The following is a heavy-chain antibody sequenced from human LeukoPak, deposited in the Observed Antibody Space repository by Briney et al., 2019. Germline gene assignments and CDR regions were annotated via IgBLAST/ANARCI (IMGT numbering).Heavy chain of an antibody. D-gene: IGHD3-16*02. Sequence: SQTLSLTCAISGDSVSSNVAAWNWIRQSPSRGLEWLGRTYYRAKWCNDYAMSVKSRIIINPDTSKNQFSLQLNSVTPEDTAVYYCARALSMSAGKFDPWGQGTLVTVSP. CDR3: ARALSMSAGKFDP. J-gene: IGHJ5*02. CDR1: GDSVSSNVAA. V-gene: IGHV6-1*01. CDR2: TYYRAKWCN.